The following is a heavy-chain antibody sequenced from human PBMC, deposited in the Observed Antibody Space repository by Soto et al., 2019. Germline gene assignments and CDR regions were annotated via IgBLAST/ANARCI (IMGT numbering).Heavy chain of an antibody. CDR3: ARDRRVTSYYYYYGMDV. D-gene: IGHD3-10*01. CDR2: ISYDGSNK. J-gene: IGHJ6*02. Sequence: VQLLESGGGVVQPGRSLRLSCAASGFTFSSYAMHWVRQAPGKGLEWVAVISYDGSNKYYADSVKGRFTISRDNSKNTLYLQMNSLRAEDTAVYYCARDRRVTSYYYYYGMDVWGQGTTVTVSS. CDR1: GFTFSSYA. V-gene: IGHV3-30-3*01.